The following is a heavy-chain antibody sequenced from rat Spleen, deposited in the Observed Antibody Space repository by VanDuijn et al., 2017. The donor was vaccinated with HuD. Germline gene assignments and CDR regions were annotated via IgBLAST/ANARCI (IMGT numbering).Heavy chain of an antibody. D-gene: IGHD1-11*01. CDR3: ARTQGMGVMDA. Sequence: QVQLKESGPGLVQPSQTLSLTCTVAGFSLTSNSVSWIRQPPGKGLEWMGVIWSNGGTDYNSAIKSRLSISRDTSKSQVFLKMNSLQTEDTAMYFCARTQGMGVMDAWGQGASVTVSS. CDR1: GFSLTSNS. CDR2: IWSNGGT. V-gene: IGHV2-47*01. J-gene: IGHJ4*01.